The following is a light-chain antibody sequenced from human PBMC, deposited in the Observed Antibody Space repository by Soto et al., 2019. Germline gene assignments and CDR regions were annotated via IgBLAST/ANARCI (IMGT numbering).Light chain of an antibody. CDR2: DAS. CDR3: QQYNSYRGT. Sequence: DIQRTQSPSTLSASVGDRVTITCRASQSISSWLAWYQQKPGKAPKLLIYDASSLESGVPSRFSGSGSGTEFTLTISSLQPDDFATYYCQQYNSYRGTFGQGTKVEIK. CDR1: QSISSW. V-gene: IGKV1-5*01. J-gene: IGKJ1*01.